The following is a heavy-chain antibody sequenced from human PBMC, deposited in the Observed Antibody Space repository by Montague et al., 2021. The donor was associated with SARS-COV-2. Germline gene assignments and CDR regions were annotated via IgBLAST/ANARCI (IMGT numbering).Heavy chain of an antibody. J-gene: IGHJ4*02. CDR1: GGSFSGYY. CDR3: ARGSSFVTISGVVITDPLFDY. Sequence: SETLSLTCAVYGGSFSGYYWSWIRQPPGKGLEWIGEINHSGSTXXXPSXXXRVTISVDTSKNLFSLKLSSVAAADTAVYYCARGSSFVTISGVVITDPLFDYWGQGTLVTVSS. V-gene: IGHV4-34*01. CDR2: INHSGST. D-gene: IGHD3-3*01.